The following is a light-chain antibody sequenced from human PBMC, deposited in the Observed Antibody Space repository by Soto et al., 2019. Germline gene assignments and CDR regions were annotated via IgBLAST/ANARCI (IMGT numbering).Light chain of an antibody. CDR3: QQYDSSPWT. V-gene: IGKV3-20*01. J-gene: IGKJ1*01. CDR2: GAS. Sequence: SVLTQSPGTLSLSPGERATLSCRASQSVSSSFLAWYQLKPGQAPRLLIYGASSRATGIPDRFSGSGSGTDFTVTISSVEPEDFAVYYCQQYDSSPWTFGQGTKVEIK. CDR1: QSVSSSF.